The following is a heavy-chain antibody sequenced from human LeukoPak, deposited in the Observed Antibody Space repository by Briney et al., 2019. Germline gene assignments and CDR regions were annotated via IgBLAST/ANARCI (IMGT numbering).Heavy chain of an antibody. CDR2: ISRNSGSI. CDR1: GFTFDDYA. V-gene: IGHV3-9*01. CDR3: AKGIVVVTDGMDV. D-gene: IGHD2-21*02. Sequence: GGSLRLSCAASGFTFDDYAMHWVRQAPGKGLEWVSGISRNSGSIGYADSVKGRFTISRDNAKNSLYLQMNSLRAEDTALYYCAKGIVVVTDGMDVWGQGTTVTVSS. J-gene: IGHJ6*02.